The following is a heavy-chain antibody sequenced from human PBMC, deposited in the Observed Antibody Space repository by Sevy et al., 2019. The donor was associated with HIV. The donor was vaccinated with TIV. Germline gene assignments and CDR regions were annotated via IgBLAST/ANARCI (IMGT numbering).Heavy chain of an antibody. J-gene: IGHJ6*02. Sequence: GGSLRLSCAASGFTFSSYAMSWVRQAPGKGLEWVSAISGSGGSTYYAYSVKGRFTISRDNSKNTLYLQMNSLRAEDTAVYYCAKVSGSGSYYHYYYYYGMDVWDQGTTVTVSS. CDR2: ISGSGGST. D-gene: IGHD3-10*01. CDR1: GFTFSSYA. CDR3: AKVSGSGSYYHYYYYYGMDV. V-gene: IGHV3-23*01.